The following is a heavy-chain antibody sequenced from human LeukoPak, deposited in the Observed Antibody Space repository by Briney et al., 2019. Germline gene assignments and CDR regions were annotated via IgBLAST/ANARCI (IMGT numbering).Heavy chain of an antibody. CDR2: IYYSGST. CDR1: GGSISNYY. D-gene: IGHD6-6*01. CDR3: ARRESSSPSDY. V-gene: IGHV4-59*01. J-gene: IGHJ4*02. Sequence: SQTLSLTCTVSGGSISNYYWSWIRQPPGKGLEWIGYIYYSGSTNYNPSLKSRVTISVDTSKNQFSLNLSSVTAADTAMYYCARRESSSPSDYWGQGTLVTVSS.